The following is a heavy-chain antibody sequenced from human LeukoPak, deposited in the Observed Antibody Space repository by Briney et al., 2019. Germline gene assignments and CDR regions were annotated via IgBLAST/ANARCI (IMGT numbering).Heavy chain of an antibody. D-gene: IGHD3-22*01. Sequence: GASVKVSCKASGYTFTSYDINWVRQATGQGPEWMGWMNPNSGNTGYAQKFQGRVTMTRNTSISAAYMELSSLRSEDTAVYYCARNTYYYDSSGYFYWFDPWGQGTLVTVSS. J-gene: IGHJ5*02. CDR3: ARNTYYYDSSGYFYWFDP. CDR2: MNPNSGNT. CDR1: GYTFTSYD. V-gene: IGHV1-8*01.